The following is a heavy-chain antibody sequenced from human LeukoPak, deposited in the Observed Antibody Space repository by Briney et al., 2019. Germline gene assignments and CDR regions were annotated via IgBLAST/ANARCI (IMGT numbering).Heavy chain of an antibody. V-gene: IGHV4-34*01. CDR3: ARGPGLLSSAWYRPGYQYFDY. Sequence: PETLSLTCTVPGGSISSYYWSCIRQPPGKGLEWIGEINHSGSTNYNPSLKSRVTISVDTSKNQFSLKLSSVTAADTAVYYCARGPGLLSSAWYRPGYQYFDYWGQGTLVTVSS. J-gene: IGHJ4*02. D-gene: IGHD6-19*01. CDR2: INHSGST. CDR1: GGSISSYY.